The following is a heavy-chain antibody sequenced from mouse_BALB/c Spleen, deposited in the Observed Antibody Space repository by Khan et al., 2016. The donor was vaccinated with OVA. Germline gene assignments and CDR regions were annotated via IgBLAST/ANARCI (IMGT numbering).Heavy chain of an antibody. J-gene: IGHJ3*01. D-gene: IGHD3-2*02. V-gene: IGHV1-75*01. CDR2: IYPGSGYI. CDR3: ARAGYGGFAH. CDR1: GYTFTDFL. Sequence: VQLQESGPELVKPGASVKMSCKASGYTFTDFLISWLKQRPGQGLEWIGEIYPGSGYIYYNEKFKGKATLTLDKSSNTAYMQLSSLTSEDSAVYFCARAGYGGFAHWGQGTLVTVSA.